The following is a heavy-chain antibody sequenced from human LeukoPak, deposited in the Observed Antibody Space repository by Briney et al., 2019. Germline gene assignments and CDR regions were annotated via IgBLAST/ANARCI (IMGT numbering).Heavy chain of an antibody. V-gene: IGHV3-48*03. CDR3: ARDGLAAATLHWCFDL. CDR1: GFTFSSYE. CDR2: ISSSGSTI. J-gene: IGHJ2*01. Sequence: GGSLRLSCAASGFTFSSYEMNWVRQAPGKGLEWVSYISSSGSTIYYADSVKGRFTISRDNAKNSLYLQMNGLRAEDTAVYYCARDGLAAATLHWCFDLWGRGTLVTVSS. D-gene: IGHD6-25*01.